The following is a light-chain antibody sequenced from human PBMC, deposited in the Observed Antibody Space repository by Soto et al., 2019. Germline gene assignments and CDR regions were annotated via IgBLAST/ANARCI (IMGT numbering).Light chain of an antibody. CDR3: CSYAGSYYV. CDR2: EVS. CDR1: SSDVGGYNY. Sequence: QSVLTQPASVSGSHGQSITISCTGTSSDVGGYNYVSWYQQHPGKAPKLMIYEVSKRPSGVSNRFSGSKSGNTASLTISGLQAEDEADYYCCSYAGSYYVFGTGTKVTVL. J-gene: IGLJ1*01. V-gene: IGLV2-23*02.